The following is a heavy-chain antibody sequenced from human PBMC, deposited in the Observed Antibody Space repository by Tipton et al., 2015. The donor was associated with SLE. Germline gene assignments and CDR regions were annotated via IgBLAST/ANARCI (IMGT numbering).Heavy chain of an antibody. CDR3: ARGTPFMEWERNYFDP. CDR2: MYYSGIT. CDR1: GDSISNGDDY. Sequence: TLSLTCTVSGDSISNGDDYWSWIRQTPGKGLEWIGYMYYSGITNYNPSLYGRVSISVDTSRNQFSLKMNSVTAADTAMYYCARGTPFMEWERNYFDPWGQGTLVTVSS. V-gene: IGHV4-61*08. J-gene: IGHJ5*02. D-gene: IGHD3-3*01.